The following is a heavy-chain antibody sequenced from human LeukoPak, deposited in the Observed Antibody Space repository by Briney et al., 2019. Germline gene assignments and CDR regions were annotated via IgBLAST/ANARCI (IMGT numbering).Heavy chain of an antibody. CDR1: GFTLSDYY. J-gene: IGHJ4*02. Sequence: GGSLRLSCAASGFTLSDYYMSWIRQAPGKGLEWVSYISSSGDTIYYADSVKGRFTISRDNAKNSLYLQMNSLRVEDTAVYYCARERGRIFGVVTPYDYWGQGTLVTVSS. D-gene: IGHD3-3*01. CDR3: ARERGRIFGVVTPYDY. CDR2: ISSSGDTI. V-gene: IGHV3-11*04.